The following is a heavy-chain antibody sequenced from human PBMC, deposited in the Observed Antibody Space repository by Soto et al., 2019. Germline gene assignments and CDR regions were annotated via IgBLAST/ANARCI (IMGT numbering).Heavy chain of an antibody. D-gene: IGHD3-10*01. CDR1: GFTFSSYG. CDR3: ARDPHAAYYYGSGSLLDY. Sequence: QVQLVESGGGVVQPGRSLRLSCAASGFTFSSYGMHWVRQAPGKGLEWVAVIWYDGSNKYYADSMKGRFTISRDNSKNTLYLQMNSLRAEDTAVYYCARDPHAAYYYGSGSLLDYWGQGTLVTVSS. J-gene: IGHJ4*02. V-gene: IGHV3-33*01. CDR2: IWYDGSNK.